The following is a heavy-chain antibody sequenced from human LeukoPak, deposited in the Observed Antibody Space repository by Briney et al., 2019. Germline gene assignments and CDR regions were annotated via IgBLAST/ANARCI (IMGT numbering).Heavy chain of an antibody. Sequence: PGGSLRLSCAASGFTFSSYWMSWVRQAPGKGLEWVANIKKDGSETYYVHSVKGRFTISRDNAKSSLYLQMNSLRAEDTAVYYCASSLGCWGQGTLVTVSS. CDR2: IKKDGSET. CDR3: ASSLGC. V-gene: IGHV3-7*01. J-gene: IGHJ4*02. D-gene: IGHD6-19*01. CDR1: GFTFSSYW.